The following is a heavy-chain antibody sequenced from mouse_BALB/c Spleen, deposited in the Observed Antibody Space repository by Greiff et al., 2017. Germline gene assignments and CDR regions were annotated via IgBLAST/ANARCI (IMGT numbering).Heavy chain of an antibody. D-gene: IGHD1-1*01. CDR2: ISSGGST. J-gene: IGHJ2*01. Sequence: EVKLVESGGGLVKPGGSLKLSCAASGFTFSSYAMSWVRQTPEKRLEWVASISSGGSTYYPDSVKGRFTISRDNARNILYLQMSSLRSEDTAMYYCAREGYGTFDYWGQGTTLTVSS. V-gene: IGHV5-6-5*01. CDR3: AREGYGTFDY. CDR1: GFTFSSYA.